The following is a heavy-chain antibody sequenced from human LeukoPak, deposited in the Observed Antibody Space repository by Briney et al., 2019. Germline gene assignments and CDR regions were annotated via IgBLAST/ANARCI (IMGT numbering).Heavy chain of an antibody. V-gene: IGHV1-18*01. CDR1: GYTFTSYG. D-gene: IGHD2-15*01. J-gene: IGHJ4*02. CDR2: INVYNGKT. CDR3: ARADVVVVGLVELEGSFDY. Sequence: ASVKVSCKASGYTFTSYGISWVRQAPGQGLEWMGWINVYNGKTNYAQKFQGRVTMTTDTSTNTAYMELRSLRSDDTAVYYCARADVVVVGLVELEGSFDYWGQGTLVTVSS.